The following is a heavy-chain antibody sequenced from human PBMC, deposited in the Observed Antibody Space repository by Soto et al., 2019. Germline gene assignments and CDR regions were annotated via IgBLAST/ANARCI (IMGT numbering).Heavy chain of an antibody. CDR3: ARDKVGATTHVSYYYYGMDV. CDR1: GDTFTGYY. CDR2: INPNSGGT. V-gene: IGHV1-2*04. Sequence: ASVKVSCKASGDTFTGYYMHWVRQAPKQGLEWMGWINPNSGGTNYAQKFQGWVTMTRDTSISTAYMELSRLRSDDTAVYYCARDKVGATTHVSYYYYGMDVWGQGTTVTVSS. J-gene: IGHJ6*02. D-gene: IGHD1-26*01.